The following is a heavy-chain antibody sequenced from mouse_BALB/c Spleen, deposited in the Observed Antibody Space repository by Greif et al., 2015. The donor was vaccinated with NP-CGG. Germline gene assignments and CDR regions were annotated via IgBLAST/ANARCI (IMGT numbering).Heavy chain of an antibody. CDR2: ISTYSGNT. V-gene: IGHV1-67*01. CDR1: GYTFTDYA. D-gene: IGHD2-3*01. J-gene: IGHJ3*01. Sequence: QVQLQQSGPELVRPGVSVKISCKGSGYTFTDYAMHWVKQSHAKSLEWIGVISTYSGNTNYNQKFKGKATMTVDKSSSTAYMELARLTSEDSAIYYCARTYDGYYDWFAYWGQGTLVTVSA. CDR3: ARTYDGYYDWFAY.